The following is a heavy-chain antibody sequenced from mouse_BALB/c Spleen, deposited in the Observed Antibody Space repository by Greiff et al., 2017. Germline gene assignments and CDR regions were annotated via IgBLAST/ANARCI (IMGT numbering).Heavy chain of an antibody. CDR1: GFTFSSFG. Sequence: EVQVVESGGGLVQPGGSRKLSCAASGFTFSSFGMHWVRQAPEKGLEWVAYISSGSSTIYYADTVKGRFTISRDNPKNTLFLQMTSLRSEDTAMYYCARNDYDVGAMDYWGQGTSVTVSS. CDR3: ARNDYDVGAMDY. CDR2: ISSGSSTI. D-gene: IGHD2-4*01. J-gene: IGHJ4*01. V-gene: IGHV5-17*02.